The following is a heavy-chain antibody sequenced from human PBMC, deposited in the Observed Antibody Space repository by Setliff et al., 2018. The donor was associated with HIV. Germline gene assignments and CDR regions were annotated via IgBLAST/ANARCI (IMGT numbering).Heavy chain of an antibody. CDR1: GVSISDYY. D-gene: IGHD3-22*01. CDR3: ARWGDGFNSYDS. V-gene: IGHV4-59*01. Sequence: PSETLSLTCSVSGVSISDYYWNWIRQPPGKGLEWIGYMDNRGNTNYSPSLKSRITISVDTSKNHFSLRLYSVTAADTAVYFCARWGDGFNSYDSWGQGTLLTVSS. J-gene: IGHJ1*01. CDR2: MDNRGNT.